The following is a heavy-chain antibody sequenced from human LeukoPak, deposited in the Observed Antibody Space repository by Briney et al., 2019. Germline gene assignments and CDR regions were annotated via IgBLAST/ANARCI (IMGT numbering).Heavy chain of an antibody. D-gene: IGHD6-6*01. CDR1: RFTFSSYG. Sequence: GGSLRLSCAASRFTFSSYGMHWVRQAPGKGLEWVAFIRYDGSNKYYADSVKGRFTISRDNSKNTLYLQMNSLRAEDTAVYYCAKGFEYSSSSVYWGQGTLVTVSS. J-gene: IGHJ4*02. CDR3: AKGFEYSSSSVY. V-gene: IGHV3-30*02. CDR2: IRYDGSNK.